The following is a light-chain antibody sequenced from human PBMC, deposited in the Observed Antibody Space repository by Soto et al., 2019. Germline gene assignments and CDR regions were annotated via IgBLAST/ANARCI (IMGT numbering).Light chain of an antibody. CDR2: GAS. CDR3: QQSSSTSLT. V-gene: IGKV1-39*01. Sequence: IHMTQSPSSLSASIGDRVTITCRASEAISHYLNWYQQKPGKAPKLLIYGASKLQSGVPSRFSGSGSGTDFTLTITSLQGEDFATYYCQQSSSTSLTFGGGTKVEI. J-gene: IGKJ4*01. CDR1: EAISHY.